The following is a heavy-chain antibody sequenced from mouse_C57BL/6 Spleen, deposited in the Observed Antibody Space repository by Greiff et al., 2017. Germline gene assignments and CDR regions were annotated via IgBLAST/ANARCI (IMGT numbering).Heavy chain of an antibody. CDR2: IYPEDGDT. CDR1: GYAFSSSW. CDR3: ARSLYYSDYVVYFDV. Sequence: VQLQQSGPELVKPGASVKISCKASGYAFSSSWMNWVKQRPGKGLEWIGRIYPEDGDTNYNGKFKGKATLTADKSSSTAYMQLSSLTSEDSAVYFCARSLYYSDYVVYFDVWGTGTTVTVSS. J-gene: IGHJ1*03. V-gene: IGHV1-82*01. D-gene: IGHD2-13*01.